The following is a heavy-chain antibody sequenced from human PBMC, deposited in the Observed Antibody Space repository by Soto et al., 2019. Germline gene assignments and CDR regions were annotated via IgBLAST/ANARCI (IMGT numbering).Heavy chain of an antibody. CDR2: ISSSSSYI. D-gene: IGHD4-4*01. Sequence: PGGSLRLSCAASGFTFSSYSMNWVRQAPGKGLEWVSSISSSSSYIYYADSVKGRFTISRDNAKNSLYLQMNSLRAEDTAVYYCARDGAPYYSNYGTGSYFDYWGQGTLVTVSS. CDR3: ARDGAPYYSNYGTGSYFDY. V-gene: IGHV3-21*01. J-gene: IGHJ4*02. CDR1: GFTFSSYS.